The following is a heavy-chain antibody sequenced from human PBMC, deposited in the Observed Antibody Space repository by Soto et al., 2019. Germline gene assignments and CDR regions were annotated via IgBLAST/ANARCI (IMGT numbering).Heavy chain of an antibody. Sequence: HVQLVESGGGVVQPGRSLRLSCAVSGFNFSTYGMHWVRQAPGKGLEWVAVISYDGSHKAFADSVKGRIAISRDNSKNTLFLQMNSLREEDTAVYYCAKDLVKTSSRPADWGQGTLVTVSS. V-gene: IGHV3-30*18. CDR2: ISYDGSHK. J-gene: IGHJ4*02. D-gene: IGHD6-19*01. CDR3: AKDLVKTSSRPAD. CDR1: GFNFSTYG.